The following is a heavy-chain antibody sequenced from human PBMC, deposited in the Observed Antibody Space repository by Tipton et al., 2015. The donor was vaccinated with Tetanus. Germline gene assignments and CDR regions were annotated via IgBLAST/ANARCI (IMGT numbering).Heavy chain of an antibody. CDR3: ARESITIFGVVSIDY. Sequence: TLSLTCAASGGSIRSSNWWSWVRQTPGKGLEWIGEIYHSGTTNYNPSLTSRVTMSVDNSKNQFSLKLNSVTAADTAVYYCARESITIFGVVSIDYWGQGTLVTVSS. CDR2: IYHSGTT. J-gene: IGHJ4*02. V-gene: IGHV4-4*02. CDR1: GGSIRSSNW. D-gene: IGHD3-3*01.